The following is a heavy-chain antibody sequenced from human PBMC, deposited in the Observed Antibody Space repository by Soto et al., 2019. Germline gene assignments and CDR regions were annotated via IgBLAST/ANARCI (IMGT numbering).Heavy chain of an antibody. D-gene: IGHD1-1*01. Sequence: QVQLQESGPGLVKPSETLSLTCTVSGASTSNSYWTWIRQPPGKGLGWIVYVFSSGYTNYKPSLKSRVAISLDASQNKFSLKINSVMAADTVVYYCARLHFYNFPILVDSWGQGTLVAVSS. CDR2: VFSSGYT. CDR3: ARLHFYNFPILVDS. J-gene: IGHJ4*02. CDR1: GASTSNSY. V-gene: IGHV4-59*01.